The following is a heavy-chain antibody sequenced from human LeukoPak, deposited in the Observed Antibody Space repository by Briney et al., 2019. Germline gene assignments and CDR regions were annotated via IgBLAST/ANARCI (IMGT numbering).Heavy chain of an antibody. D-gene: IGHD6-19*01. Sequence: SVKFSCKANGDNFNRYVITWVRQAPGQGLEWMGRIIPILDVANFAQKFQGRVTITRNTSISTAYMELSSLRSEDTAVYYCARGRTTKGSGWRYYYYYYMDVWGKGTTVTVSS. J-gene: IGHJ6*03. CDR1: GDNFNRYV. CDR2: IIPILDVA. V-gene: IGHV1-69*04. CDR3: ARGRTTKGSGWRYYYYYYMDV.